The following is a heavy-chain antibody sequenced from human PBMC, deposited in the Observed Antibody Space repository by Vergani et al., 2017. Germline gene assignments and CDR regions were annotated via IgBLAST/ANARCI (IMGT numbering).Heavy chain of an antibody. J-gene: IGHJ6*02. CDR1: GGSISSSSYY. CDR3: ARPYYYGSGTRPMDV. D-gene: IGHD3-10*01. CDR2: IYYSGST. Sequence: QLQLQESGPGLVKPSETLSLTCTVSGGSISSSSYYWGWIRQPPGKGLEWIGSIYYSGSTYYNPSLKSRVTISVDTSKNQFSLKLSSVTAADTAVYYCARPYYYGSGTRPMDVWGQGTTVTVSS. V-gene: IGHV4-39*01.